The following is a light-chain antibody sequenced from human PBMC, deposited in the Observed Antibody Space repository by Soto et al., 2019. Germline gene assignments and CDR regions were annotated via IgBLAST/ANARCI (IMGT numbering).Light chain of an antibody. CDR3: TSWTTSTTMI. V-gene: IGLV2-14*03. CDR1: SSDIGAYNF. Sequence: QSALTQPASVSGSPGQSITISCTGTSSDIGAYNFVSWYQQHPGKAPKLMLYDVNIRPSGVSNRFSGSKSGNTASLTISGLQAEDEADYYCTSWTTSTTMIFGGRTQLTVL. CDR2: DVN. J-gene: IGLJ2*01.